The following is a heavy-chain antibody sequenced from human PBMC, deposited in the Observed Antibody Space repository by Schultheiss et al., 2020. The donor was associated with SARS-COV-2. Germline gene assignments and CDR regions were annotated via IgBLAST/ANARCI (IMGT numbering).Heavy chain of an antibody. D-gene: IGHD2-2*01. CDR1: GFTFDDYA. Sequence: SLKISCAASGFTFDDYAMHWVRQAPGKGLEWVSGISWNSGSIGYADSVKGRFTISRDNAKNSLYLQMNSLRAEDTAVYYCARVGYCSSTSCRIEYYYYMDVWGKGTTVTVSS. CDR2: ISWNSGSI. V-gene: IGHV3-9*01. J-gene: IGHJ6*03. CDR3: ARVGYCSSTSCRIEYYYYMDV.